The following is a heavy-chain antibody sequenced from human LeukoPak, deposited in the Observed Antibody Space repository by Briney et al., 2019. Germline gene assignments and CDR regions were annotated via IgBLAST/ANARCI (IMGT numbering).Heavy chain of an antibody. CDR1: GGSFSGYY. CDR2: INHSGST. V-gene: IGHV4-34*01. Sequence: SETLSLTCAVYGGSFSGYYWSWLRQPPGKGLEWIGEINHSGSTYYNPSLKSRVAISVDTSKNQFSLKLSSVTAADTAVYYCARRDYVLLWFGESGNFDYWGQGTLVTVSS. CDR3: ARRDYVLLWFGESGNFDY. J-gene: IGHJ4*02. D-gene: IGHD3-10*01.